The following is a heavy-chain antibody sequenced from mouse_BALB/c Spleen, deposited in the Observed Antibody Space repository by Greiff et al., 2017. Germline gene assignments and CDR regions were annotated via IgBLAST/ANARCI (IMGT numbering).Heavy chain of an antibody. J-gene: IGHJ4*01. Sequence: EVQRVESGGGLVKPGGSLKLSCAASGFTFSSYAMSWVRQSPEKRLEWVAEISSGGSYTYYPDTVTGRFTISRDNAKNTLYLEMSSLRSEDTAMYYCARGGNYGAMDYWGQGTSVTVSS. D-gene: IGHD2-1*01. CDR1: GFTFSSYA. CDR3: ARGGNYGAMDY. V-gene: IGHV5-9-4*01. CDR2: ISSGGSYT.